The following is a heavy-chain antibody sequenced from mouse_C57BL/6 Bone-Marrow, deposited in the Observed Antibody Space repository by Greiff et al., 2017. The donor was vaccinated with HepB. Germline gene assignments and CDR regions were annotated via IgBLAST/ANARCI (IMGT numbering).Heavy chain of an antibody. D-gene: IGHD1-1*01. J-gene: IGHJ4*01. Sequence: QVQLQQSGPELVKPGASVKISCKASGYTFTDYYINWVKQRPGQGLEWIGWIFPGSGSTYYNEKFKGKATLTVDKSSSTAYMLLSSLTSEDSAVYFCARDDYYGSSSYARDYWDQGTSVTVSS. CDR3: ARDDYYGSSSYARDY. V-gene: IGHV1-75*01. CDR1: GYTFTDYY. CDR2: IFPGSGST.